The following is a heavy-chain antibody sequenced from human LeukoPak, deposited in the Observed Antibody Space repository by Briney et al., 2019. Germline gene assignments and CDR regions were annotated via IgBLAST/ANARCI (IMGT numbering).Heavy chain of an antibody. CDR3: ARDLLGSGNYFDY. CDR1: GFTFSSYA. Sequence: PGGSLRLSCAASGFTFSSYAMSWVRQAPGKGLEWVSAISGSGGSTYYADSVKGRFTISRDNSKNTLYLQMNSLRAEDTAVYYCARDLLGSGNYFDYWGQGTLVTVSS. J-gene: IGHJ4*02. CDR2: ISGSGGST. V-gene: IGHV3-23*01. D-gene: IGHD1-14*01.